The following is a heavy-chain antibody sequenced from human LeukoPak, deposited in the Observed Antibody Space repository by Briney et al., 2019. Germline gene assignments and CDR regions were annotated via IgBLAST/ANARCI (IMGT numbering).Heavy chain of an antibody. V-gene: IGHV6-1*01. J-gene: IGHJ6*03. D-gene: IGHD6-13*01. CDR3: AREGAAYSSSWYPYYYYMGV. CDR2: TYYKSKWYH. CDR1: GDSVSSNSAA. Sequence: SQTLSLTCAISGDSVSSNSAAWNWIRQSPSRGLEWLGRTYYKSKWYHDYAVSVKSRITINPDTSKNQFSLQLNSVTPEDTAVYYCAREGAAYSSSWYPYYYYMGVWGKGTTVTVSS.